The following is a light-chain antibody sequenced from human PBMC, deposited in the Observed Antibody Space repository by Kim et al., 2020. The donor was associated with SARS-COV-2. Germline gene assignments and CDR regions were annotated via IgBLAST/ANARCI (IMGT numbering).Light chain of an antibody. Sequence: ETLLTQSPATLSLSPGERATLSCRASQSLSNYLAWYQQKPGQAPRLLIYDASNRATGIPARFSGSGSGTDFTLTISSLEPEDFAVYYCQQRSNWPPTFGQGTKLEI. V-gene: IGKV3-11*01. CDR1: QSLSNY. CDR3: QQRSNWPPT. CDR2: DAS. J-gene: IGKJ2*01.